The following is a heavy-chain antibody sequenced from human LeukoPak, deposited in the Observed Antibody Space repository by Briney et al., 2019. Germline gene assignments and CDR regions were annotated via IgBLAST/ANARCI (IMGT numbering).Heavy chain of an antibody. Sequence: GRSLRLSCAASGFTFDDYGMSWVRQAPGKGLEWVSGFNWNGGRTGYADSVKGRFTISRDNARNSLYLQMNSLRAEDTALYFCARAASYYYCYMDLWGKGTTVTVSS. CDR1: GFTFDDYG. J-gene: IGHJ6*03. CDR3: ARAASYYYCYMDL. V-gene: IGHV3-20*04. CDR2: FNWNGGRT.